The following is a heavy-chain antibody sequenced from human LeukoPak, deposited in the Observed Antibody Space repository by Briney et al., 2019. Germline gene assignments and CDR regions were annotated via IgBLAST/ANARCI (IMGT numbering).Heavy chain of an antibody. Sequence: SVKVSCKASGGTFSSYAISWVRQAPGQGLEWMGGIIPIFGTANYAQKFQGRVTITVDKSTSTAYMELRSLRSDDTAVYYCARVKGGSYYIRWFDPWGQGTLVTVSS. V-gene: IGHV1-69*06. J-gene: IGHJ5*02. D-gene: IGHD1-26*01. CDR3: ARVKGGSYYIRWFDP. CDR2: IIPIFGTA. CDR1: GGTFSSYA.